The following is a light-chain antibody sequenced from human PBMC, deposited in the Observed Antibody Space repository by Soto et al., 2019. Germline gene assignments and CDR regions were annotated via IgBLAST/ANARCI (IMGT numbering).Light chain of an antibody. V-gene: IGLV2-8*01. CDR1: TRDVGGYNY. Sequence: QSALTQPPSASGSRGQSVSISCTGTTRDVGGYNYVSWYQQHPGQAPKLIIYEVVKRPSGVPDRISGSKSGNTASLTVSGLQIEDEADYYCSSYRDYNKFVFGEGTKLTVL. CDR2: EVV. J-gene: IGLJ3*02. CDR3: SSYRDYNKFV.